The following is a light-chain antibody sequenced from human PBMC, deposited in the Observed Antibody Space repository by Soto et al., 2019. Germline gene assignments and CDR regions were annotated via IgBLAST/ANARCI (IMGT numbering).Light chain of an antibody. CDR3: QQYGSLSWT. Sequence: EIVLTQSPATLSLSPGERATLSCRASQSVNNYLAWYQQKPGQAPRLLIYGASNRATGIPDRFSGSGSGTDFTLTISRLEPEDFAVYYCQQYGSLSWTFGQGTKVDIK. J-gene: IGKJ1*01. CDR2: GAS. CDR1: QSVNNY. V-gene: IGKV3-20*01.